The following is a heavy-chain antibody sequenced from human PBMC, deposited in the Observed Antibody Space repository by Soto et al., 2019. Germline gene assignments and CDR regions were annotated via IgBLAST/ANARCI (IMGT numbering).Heavy chain of an antibody. V-gene: IGHV4-30-4*08. Sequence: QVQLQQSGPGLVKPSQTLSLTCTVSGGSISYEYYHWTWIRQSPGKALEWIGYVHYSGSIMYNPSFKSRRIISVDTSENQFSRLLSSVTAADTAVYFCGREGDGGDREYYGLDVWGQGTTVTVSS. CDR2: VHYSGSI. D-gene: IGHD2-21*02. CDR1: GGSISYEYYH. CDR3: GREGDGGDREYYGLDV. J-gene: IGHJ6*02.